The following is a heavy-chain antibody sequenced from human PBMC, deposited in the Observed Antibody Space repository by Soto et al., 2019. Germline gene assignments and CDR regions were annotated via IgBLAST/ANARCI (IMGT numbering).Heavy chain of an antibody. V-gene: IGHV3-30-3*01. CDR2: ISYDGSNK. J-gene: IGHJ6*02. D-gene: IGHD2-2*01. Sequence: GGSLRLSCAASGFTFSSYAMHWVRQAPGKGLEWVAVISYDGSNKYYADSVKGRFTISRDNSKNTLYLQMNSLRAEDTAVYYCASPYCSSTSCYGDYYYYGMDVWGQGTTVTAP. CDR1: GFTFSSYA. CDR3: ASPYCSSTSCYGDYYYYGMDV.